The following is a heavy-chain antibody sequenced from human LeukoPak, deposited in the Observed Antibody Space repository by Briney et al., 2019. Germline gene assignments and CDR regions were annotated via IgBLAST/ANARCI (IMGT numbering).Heavy chain of an antibody. D-gene: IGHD1-26*01. CDR3: AKDLIIYAPTGAFDY. Sequence: PGGSLRLSCAASGFTFSTYGMSWVRQAPGKGLDWVSAVSGSGGSTHYADSVTGRFTISRDNSKNTLYLQMNSLRAEDTAVYYCAKDLIIYAPTGAFDYWGQGTLVTVSS. J-gene: IGHJ4*02. CDR1: GFTFSTYG. CDR2: VSGSGGST. V-gene: IGHV3-23*01.